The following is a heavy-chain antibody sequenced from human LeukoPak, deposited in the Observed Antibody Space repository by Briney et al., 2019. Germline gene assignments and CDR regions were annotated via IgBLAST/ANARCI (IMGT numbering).Heavy chain of an antibody. CDR2: IYYSGST. Sequence: SETLSLTCTVSGGSISSYYWSWIRQPPGKGLEWIGYIYYSGSTNYNPSLKSRVTISVDSSKNQFSLKLSSVTAADTAVYYCARVAVIAAAGTYYFDYWGQGTLVTVSS. D-gene: IGHD6-13*01. CDR1: GGSISSYY. J-gene: IGHJ4*02. V-gene: IGHV4-59*01. CDR3: ARVAVIAAAGTYYFDY.